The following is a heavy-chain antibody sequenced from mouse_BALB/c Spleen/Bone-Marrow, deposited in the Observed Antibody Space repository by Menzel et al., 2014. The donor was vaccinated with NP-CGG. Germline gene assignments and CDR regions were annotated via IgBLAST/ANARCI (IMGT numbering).Heavy chain of an antibody. D-gene: IGHD1-2*01. CDR1: GYTFTSYW. CDR2: IYPGDGDT. V-gene: IGHV1-87*01. CDR3: ARSRTTATAMDY. J-gene: IGHJ4*01. Sequence: VMLVESGAELARPGASVKLSCKASGYTFTSYWMQWVKQRPGQGLEWIGAIYPGDGDTRYTQKFKGKATLTADKSSSTAYMQLSSLASEDSAVYYCARSRTTATAMDYWGQGTSVTVSS.